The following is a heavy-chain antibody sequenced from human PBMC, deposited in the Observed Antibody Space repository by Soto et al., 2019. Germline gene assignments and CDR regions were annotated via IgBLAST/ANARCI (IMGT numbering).Heavy chain of an antibody. Sequence: PGESLKISCKGSGYSFTSYWIGWVRQMPGKGLEWMGIIYPGDSDTRYSPSFQGQVTISADKSISTAYLQWSSLKASDTAMYYCARLHIVGATRPYGMDVWGQGTTVTVSS. CDR1: GYSFTSYW. V-gene: IGHV5-51*01. J-gene: IGHJ6*02. CDR3: ARLHIVGATRPYGMDV. CDR2: IYPGDSDT. D-gene: IGHD1-26*01.